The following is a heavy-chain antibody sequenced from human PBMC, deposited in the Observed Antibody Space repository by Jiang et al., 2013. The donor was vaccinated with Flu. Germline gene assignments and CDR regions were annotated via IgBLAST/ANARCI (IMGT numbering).Heavy chain of an antibody. Sequence: SQTLSLTCTISGDSVSSDSAAWNWIRQSPSRGLEWLGRTYYRSKWYIDYALSVKSRITINPDTSKNQFSQQLKSVTPEDTALYYCASGAGDYWGQGTLVTVSS. CDR2: TYYRSKWYI. D-gene: IGHD3-16*01. J-gene: IGHJ4*02. V-gene: IGHV6-1*01. CDR1: GDSVSSDSAA. CDR3: ASGAGDY.